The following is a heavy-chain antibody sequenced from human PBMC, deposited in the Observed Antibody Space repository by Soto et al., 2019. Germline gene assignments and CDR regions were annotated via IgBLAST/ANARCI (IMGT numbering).Heavy chain of an antibody. D-gene: IGHD3-10*01. CDR1: GGSISSGGYY. CDR2: IYYSGST. V-gene: IGHV4-31*03. CDR3: ARGVTMIRGVSHTPYFDY. J-gene: IGHJ4*02. Sequence: QVQLQESGPGLVKPSQTLSLTCTVSGGSISSGGYYWSWIRQHPGKGLEWIGYIYYSGSTYSNPSLKSRVTISVDTSKTQFPLKLSSVTAADTAVCYCARGVTMIRGVSHTPYFDYWGPGTLVTVSS.